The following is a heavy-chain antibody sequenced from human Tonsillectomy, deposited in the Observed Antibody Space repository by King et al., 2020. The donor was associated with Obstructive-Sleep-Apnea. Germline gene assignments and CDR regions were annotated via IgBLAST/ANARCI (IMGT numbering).Heavy chain of an antibody. Sequence: QLVQSGAEVKKPGASVKVSCKASGYTFTRYGISWVRQAPGQGLEWMVWISAYNDNTNYAHKLQGRVTMTTDTSTTTAYMELRSLRTDDTAGYYCASDAPGAGTEKYYYYGMDVWGQGTTVTVSS. J-gene: IGHJ6*02. CDR2: ISAYNDNT. V-gene: IGHV1-18*04. D-gene: IGHD6-19*01. CDR1: GYTFTRYG. CDR3: ASDAPGAGTEKYYYYGMDV.